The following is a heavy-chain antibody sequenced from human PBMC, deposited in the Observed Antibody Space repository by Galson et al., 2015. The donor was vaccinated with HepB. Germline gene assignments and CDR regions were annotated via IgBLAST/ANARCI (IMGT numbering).Heavy chain of an antibody. Sequence: ALRLSCAASGFTFSTYTMHWVRQAPGKGLEWVSLTSYDERNKNYADSVKGRFTISRDNSKNTLYLQMTSLRPEDTAVYYCARDREMSTRWPDYYLHSGMDGWGQGTTVTVSS. CDR3: ARDREMSTRWPDYYLHSGMDG. D-gene: IGHD5-24*01. CDR1: GFTFSTYT. CDR2: TSYDERNK. V-gene: IGHV3-30*01. J-gene: IGHJ6*02.